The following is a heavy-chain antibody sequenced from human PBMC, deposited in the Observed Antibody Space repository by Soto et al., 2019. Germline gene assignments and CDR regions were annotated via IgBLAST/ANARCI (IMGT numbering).Heavy chain of an antibody. CDR1: GYTFTSYD. Sequence: ASVKVSCKASGYTFTSYDINWVRQATGQGLEWMGWMNPNSGNTGYAQKFQGRVTMTRNTSISTAYMELSSLRSEDTAVYYCARGQRENYDFWSDYYTSGWFDPWGQGTLVTVSS. CDR3: ARGQRENYDFWSDYYTSGWFDP. J-gene: IGHJ5*02. D-gene: IGHD3-3*01. V-gene: IGHV1-8*01. CDR2: MNPNSGNT.